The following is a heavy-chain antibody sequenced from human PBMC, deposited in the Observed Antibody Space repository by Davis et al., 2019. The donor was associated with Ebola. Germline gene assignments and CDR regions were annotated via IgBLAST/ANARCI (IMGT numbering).Heavy chain of an antibody. V-gene: IGHV4-34*01. J-gene: IGHJ4*02. CDR1: GGSFSGYY. Sequence: SETLSLPCAVYGGSFSGYYWSWIRQPPGKGLEWIGEINHSGSTNYNPSLKSRVTIPVDTSKNQFSLKLSSVTAADTAVYYCARGDRLILWFGRNLDYWGQGTLVTVSS. CDR2: INHSGST. D-gene: IGHD3-10*01. CDR3: ARGDRLILWFGRNLDY.